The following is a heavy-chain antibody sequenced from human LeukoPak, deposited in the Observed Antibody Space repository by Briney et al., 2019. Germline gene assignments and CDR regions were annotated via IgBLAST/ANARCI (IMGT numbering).Heavy chain of an antibody. J-gene: IGHJ4*02. CDR2: ISGSGGST. V-gene: IGHV3-23*01. Sequence: GGSLRLPCAASGFTFSSCAMMWVRQAPGKGLEWVSAISGSGGSTYYAESVKGRVTISRDNSKNTLYLQMNSLRAVDTAVYYCAKEVTMVRGVRMAYFDYWGQGTLVTVSS. D-gene: IGHD3-10*01. CDR1: GFTFSSCA. CDR3: AKEVTMVRGVRMAYFDY.